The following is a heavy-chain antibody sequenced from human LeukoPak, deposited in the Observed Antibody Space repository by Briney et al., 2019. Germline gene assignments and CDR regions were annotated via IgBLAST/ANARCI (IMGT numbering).Heavy chain of an antibody. V-gene: IGHV4-4*07. J-gene: IGHJ4*02. CDR2: IYTSGTT. D-gene: IGHD3-22*01. CDR3: ASSLWDDSSGYFDY. CDR1: GGSVSSYY. Sequence: SETLSLTCTVSGGSVSSYYWSWIRQPAGKGLEWIWRIYTSGTTNYNPSLKSRVTMSVDTSNNQFSLKLTSLTAADTAVYYCASSLWDDSSGYFDYWGQGTLVTVSS.